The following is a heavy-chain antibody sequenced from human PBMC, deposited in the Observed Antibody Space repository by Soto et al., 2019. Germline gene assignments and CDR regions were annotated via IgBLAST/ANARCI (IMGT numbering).Heavy chain of an antibody. CDR1: GFTFSSYE. V-gene: IGHV3-48*03. D-gene: IGHD6-19*01. J-gene: IGHJ4*02. CDR2: ISSSGSTI. Sequence: GGSLRLSCAASGFTFSSYEMNWIRQAPGKGLEWGSYISSSGSTIYYADSVKGRFTISRDNAKNSLYLQMNSLRAEDTAVYYCARGTSSGWYIDDWGQGTLVTVSS. CDR3: ARGTSSGWYIDD.